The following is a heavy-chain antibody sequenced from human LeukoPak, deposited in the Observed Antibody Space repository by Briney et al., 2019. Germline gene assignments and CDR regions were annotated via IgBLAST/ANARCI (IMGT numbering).Heavy chain of an antibody. V-gene: IGHV4-34*01. D-gene: IGHD2-2*01. Sequence: SETLSLTCAVYGGSFSGYYWSWIRQPPGKGLEWIGEINHSGSTNYNPSLKSRVTISVDTSKNQFSLKLSSVTAADTAVYYCARGLCRKRGNWFDPWGQGTLVTVSS. CDR3: ARGLCRKRGNWFDP. CDR2: INHSGST. J-gene: IGHJ5*02. CDR1: GGSFSGYY.